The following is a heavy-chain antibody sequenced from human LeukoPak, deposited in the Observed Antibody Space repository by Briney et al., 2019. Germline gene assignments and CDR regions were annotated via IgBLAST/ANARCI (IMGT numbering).Heavy chain of an antibody. CDR1: GGSISSYY. CDR3: ARAPVLLWFGVKTNWFDP. D-gene: IGHD3-10*01. CDR2: IYYSGST. J-gene: IGHJ5*02. Sequence: SETLSLTCTVSGGSISSYYWSWIRQPPGKGLEWIGYIYYSGSTNYNPSLKSRVTISVDTSKNQFSLKLSSVTAADTAVYYCARAPVLLWFGVKTNWFDPWGQGTLVTVSS. V-gene: IGHV4-59*12.